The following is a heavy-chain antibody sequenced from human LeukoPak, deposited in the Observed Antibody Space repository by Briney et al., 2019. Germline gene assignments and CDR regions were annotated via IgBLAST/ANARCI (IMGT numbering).Heavy chain of an antibody. Sequence: GGSLRLSCAASGFTFSSYATHWVRRAPGKGLEYVSGISYDGTGTYYANSVKGRFTISRDNSRNTLYLQMGSLRAEDMAVYYCARVGASGWFAYWGQGTLVTVSS. V-gene: IGHV3-64*01. CDR1: GFTFSSYA. CDR2: ISYDGTGT. D-gene: IGHD6-19*01. J-gene: IGHJ5*01. CDR3: ARVGASGWFAY.